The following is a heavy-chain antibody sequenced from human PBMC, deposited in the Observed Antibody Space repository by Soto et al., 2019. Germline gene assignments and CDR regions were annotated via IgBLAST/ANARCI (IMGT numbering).Heavy chain of an antibody. CDR1: GYIFTNYG. D-gene: IGHD1-26*01. V-gene: IGHV1-18*04. Sequence: GASVKVSCKASGYIFTNYGINWVRQAPGQGLEWMGWISAYHGNTNYAQKVQGRVTMTTDTSTSTAYMELRSLRSDDTAVYYCARDIGEYYFDYWGQGILVTVSS. CDR2: ISAYHGNT. J-gene: IGHJ4*02. CDR3: ARDIGEYYFDY.